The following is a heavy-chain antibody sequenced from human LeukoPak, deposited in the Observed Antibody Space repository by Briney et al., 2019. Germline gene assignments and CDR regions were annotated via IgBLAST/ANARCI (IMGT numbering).Heavy chain of an antibody. V-gene: IGHV3-53*01. J-gene: IGHJ4*02. CDR3: ARDLVATTNLPFDC. Sequence: GGSLRLSCVASGLTVSRHYMTWVRQGPGKGLECVSVISTGGSTNYADSVKGRFTISRDNSKNILYLQMNSLRAEDTAVYYCARDLVATTNLPFDCWGQGTLVTVSS. CDR1: GLTVSRHY. D-gene: IGHD5-12*01. CDR2: ISTGGST.